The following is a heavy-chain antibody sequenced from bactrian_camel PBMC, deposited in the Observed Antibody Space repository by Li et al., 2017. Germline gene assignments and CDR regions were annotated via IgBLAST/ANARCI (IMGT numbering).Heavy chain of an antibody. Sequence: HVQLVESGGGSVQAGWSLTLSCAASGLVYPFWSMAWFRQAPGKEREGVARIDSRGTTEYVDSVKGRFTVFKDNAGKTLYLQMNSLKPEDTAMYYCAARRAMVRTCSRRESDFAYWGQGTQVTVS. CDR2: IDSRGTT. J-gene: IGHJ6*01. V-gene: IGHV3S61*01. CDR3: AARRAMVRTCSRRESDFAY. D-gene: IGHD1*01. CDR1: GLVYPFWS.